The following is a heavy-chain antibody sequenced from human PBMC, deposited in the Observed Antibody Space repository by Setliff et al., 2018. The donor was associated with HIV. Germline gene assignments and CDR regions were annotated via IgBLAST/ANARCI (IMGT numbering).Heavy chain of an antibody. CDR3: VRWGLPYGIDA. V-gene: IGHV3-7*01. CDR1: GFTFSTYA. Sequence: GGSLRLSCVASGFTFSTYAINWVRLAPGKGLEWVAHIKPDGSSKKYVDSVKGRFTISRDNAKDSLYLQMHSLRAEDTAVYYCVRWGLPYGIDAWGQGTLVTVSS. D-gene: IGHD3-16*01. CDR2: IKPDGSSK. J-gene: IGHJ4*02.